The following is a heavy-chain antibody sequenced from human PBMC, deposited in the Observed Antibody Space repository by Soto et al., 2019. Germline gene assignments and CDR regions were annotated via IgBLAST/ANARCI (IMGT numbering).Heavy chain of an antibody. D-gene: IGHD3-3*01. V-gene: IGHV4-59*01. Sequence: SETLSLTCTVSGGSISSYYWSWIRQPPGKGLEWIGYIYYSGSTNYNPSLKSRVTISVDTSKNQFSLKLSSVTAADTAVYYCARDQGGITIFGVVDYPRMSWFDPWGQGTLVTVSS. CDR2: IYYSGST. J-gene: IGHJ5*02. CDR1: GGSISSYY. CDR3: ARDQGGITIFGVVDYPRMSWFDP.